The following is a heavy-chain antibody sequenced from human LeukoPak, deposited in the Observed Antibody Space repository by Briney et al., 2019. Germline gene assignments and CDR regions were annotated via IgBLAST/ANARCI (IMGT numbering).Heavy chain of an antibody. Sequence: ASVKVSCKASGYTFTSNYIHWVRQAPGQGLEWMGWISAYNGNTNYAQKLQGRVTMTTDTSTSTAYMELRSLRSDDTAVYYCARGVYYYYDSSGYPPPDYWGQGTLVTVSS. D-gene: IGHD3-22*01. J-gene: IGHJ4*02. CDR3: ARGVYYYYDSSGYPPPDY. CDR1: GYTFTSNY. V-gene: IGHV1-18*04. CDR2: ISAYNGNT.